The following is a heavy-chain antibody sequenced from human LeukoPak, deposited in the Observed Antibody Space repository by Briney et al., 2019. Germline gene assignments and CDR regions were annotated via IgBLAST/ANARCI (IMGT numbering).Heavy chain of an antibody. D-gene: IGHD3-10*01. CDR2: IKQDGSEK. J-gene: IGHJ5*02. Sequence: GGSLRLSCAASGFTFFTYWMTWVRQAPGKGLEWVAKIKQDGSEKYYVDSVKGRFTISRDNAKNSMYLLMNSLRVEDTAVYYCVRDVLYYYGAERLFWFDPWGQGTLVTVSS. V-gene: IGHV3-7*01. CDR1: GFTFFTYW. CDR3: VRDVLYYYGAERLFWFDP.